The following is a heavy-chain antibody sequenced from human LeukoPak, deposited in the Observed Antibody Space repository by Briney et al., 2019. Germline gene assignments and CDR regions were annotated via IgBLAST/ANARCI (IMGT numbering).Heavy chain of an antibody. Sequence: PGGSLRLSCVASGFTFSRYWMHWVRQAPGKGLVWVSRIISDGRSTNYADSVKGRFSTSRDNAENTLYLQMNSLRVEDTAVYYCVRGADTGYSSDSWGQGTLVTVSS. J-gene: IGHJ4*02. CDR2: IISDGRST. CDR1: GFTFSRYW. V-gene: IGHV3-74*01. CDR3: VRGADTGYSSDS. D-gene: IGHD3-9*01.